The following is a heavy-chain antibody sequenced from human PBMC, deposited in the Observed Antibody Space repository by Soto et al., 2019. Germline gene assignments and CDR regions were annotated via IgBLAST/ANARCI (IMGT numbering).Heavy chain of an antibody. CDR1: GFTFSSYG. V-gene: IGHV3-30*18. J-gene: IGHJ6*02. Sequence: QVQLVESGGGVVQPGRSLRLSCAASGFTFSSYGMHWVRQAPGKGLEWVAVISYDGSNKYYADSVKGRFTISRDNSKNTLYLPMNSLRAEDTAVYYCAKGNTAENYGMDVWGQGTTVTVSS. CDR3: AKGNTAENYGMDV. CDR2: ISYDGSNK. D-gene: IGHD2-2*02.